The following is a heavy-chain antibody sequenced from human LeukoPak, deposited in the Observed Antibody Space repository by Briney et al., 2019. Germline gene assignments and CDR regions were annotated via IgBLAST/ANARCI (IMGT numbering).Heavy chain of an antibody. V-gene: IGHV3-7*01. CDR2: IKQDGSEK. CDR3: ARDKGELSLRPFDY. CDR1: GFTFSSYW. J-gene: IGHJ4*02. Sequence: GGSLRLSCAASGFTFSSYWMSWVRQAPGKGLEWVANIKQDGSEKYYVDPLKGRFTISRDNAKNSLYLQMNSLRAEDTAVYYCARDKGELSLRPFDYWGQGTLVTVSS. D-gene: IGHD3-16*02.